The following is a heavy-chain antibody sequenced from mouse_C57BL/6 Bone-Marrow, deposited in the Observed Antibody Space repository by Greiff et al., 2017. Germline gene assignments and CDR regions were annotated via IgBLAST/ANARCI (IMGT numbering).Heavy chain of an antibody. CDR3: AGRDLVSPYYFDY. Sequence: EVLLVESGGGLVKPGGSLKLSCAASGFTFSDYGMHWVRQAPVKGLEWVAYISSGSSTIYYADTVKGRFTISRDNAKNTLFLQMTSLRSEDTAMYYCAGRDLVSPYYFDYWGQGTTLTVSS. J-gene: IGHJ2*01. V-gene: IGHV5-17*01. CDR2: ISSGSSTI. CDR1: GFTFSDYG. D-gene: IGHD2-10*02.